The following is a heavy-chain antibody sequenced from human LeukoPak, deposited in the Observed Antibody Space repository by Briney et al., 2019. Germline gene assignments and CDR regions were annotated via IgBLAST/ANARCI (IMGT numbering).Heavy chain of an antibody. Sequence: GGSLRLSCAASGFTISTYAMTWVRQAPGKGLEWVSSITSSGATTYYADSVKGRFTISRDNSKNTLYLQMNSLRAEDTAVYYCAKDRGDYYYMDVWGKGTTVTVSS. CDR3: AKDRGDYYYMDV. CDR1: GFTISTYA. CDR2: ITSSGATT. V-gene: IGHV3-23*01. D-gene: IGHD1-26*01. J-gene: IGHJ6*03.